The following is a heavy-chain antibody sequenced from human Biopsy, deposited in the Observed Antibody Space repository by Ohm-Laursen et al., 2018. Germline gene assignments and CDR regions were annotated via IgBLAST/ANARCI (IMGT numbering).Heavy chain of an antibody. CDR1: GFTFTQFF. D-gene: IGHD5-24*01. J-gene: IGHJ4*02. Sequence: ASVKVSCKVSGFTFTQFFIHWIRQAPGQGLVWMGVVKASDGTKRYAHEFQGRVTMTRDTSTNTAYVELSSLTYEDTATYYCTREADYNFVIEPPGGHWGRGTPVTVSS. V-gene: IGHV1-46*01. CDR3: TREADYNFVIEPPGGH. CDR2: VKASDGTK.